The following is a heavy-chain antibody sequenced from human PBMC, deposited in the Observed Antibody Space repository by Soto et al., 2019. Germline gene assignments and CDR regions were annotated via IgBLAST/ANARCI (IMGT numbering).Heavy chain of an antibody. V-gene: IGHV3-11*01. CDR2: ISSRSSTI. Sequence: QVLLVESGGGLVKPGGSLRLSCAASGFTFSDYYMSWIRQAQGKGLEWVSYISSRSSTIFYADSVKGRFTISRDNVKNSLYLQMNSLRAEDTAVYYCASGTNGAFFVYWGQGILVTVSS. D-gene: IGHD2-8*01. CDR1: GFTFSDYY. J-gene: IGHJ4*02. CDR3: ASGTNGAFFVY.